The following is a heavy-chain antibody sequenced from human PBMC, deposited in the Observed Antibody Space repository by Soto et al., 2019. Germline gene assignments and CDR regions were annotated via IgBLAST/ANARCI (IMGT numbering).Heavy chain of an antibody. V-gene: IGHV3-66*01. CDR2: IYSGGST. CDR3: ARGLYSGWHYFDY. D-gene: IGHD5-12*01. CDR1: GFTVSSNY. Sequence: GGSLRLSCAASGFTVSSNYMSWVRQAPGKGLEWVSVIYSGGSTYYADSVKGRFTISRDNSKNTLYLQMNSLRAEDTAVYYCARGLYSGWHYFDYCGQGTLVTVSS. J-gene: IGHJ4*02.